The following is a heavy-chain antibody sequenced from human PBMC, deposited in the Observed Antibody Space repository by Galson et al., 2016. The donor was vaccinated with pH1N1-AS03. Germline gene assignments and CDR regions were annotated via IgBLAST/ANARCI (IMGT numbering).Heavy chain of an antibody. CDR1: GFTFDDYA. CDR2: ISWNGHYI. D-gene: IGHD3-3*01. Sequence: SLRLSCAASGFTFDDYAMHWVRQVPGKGLEWVSGISWNGHYIAYADSLKGRFTISRDNANNSLHLQMSSLRGDDTALYYCAKGSAPRFFEWFDFYHGMDVWGQGTTVTVSS. CDR3: AKGSAPRFFEWFDFYHGMDV. V-gene: IGHV3-9*01. J-gene: IGHJ6*02.